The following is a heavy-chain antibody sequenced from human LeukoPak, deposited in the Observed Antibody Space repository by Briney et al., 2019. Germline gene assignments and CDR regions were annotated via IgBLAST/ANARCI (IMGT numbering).Heavy chain of an antibody. J-gene: IGHJ6*02. CDR1: GYTFTSYG. D-gene: IGHD1-26*01. CDR2: ISAYNGNT. Sequence: ASVKVSCKASGYTFTSYGISGVRQAPGQGLEWMGWISAYNGNTNYAQKLQGRVTMTTDTSTSTAYMELRSLRSDDTAVYYCAGANSGSYFTPDYYYYGMDVWGQGTTVTVSS. V-gene: IGHV1-18*01. CDR3: AGANSGSYFTPDYYYYGMDV.